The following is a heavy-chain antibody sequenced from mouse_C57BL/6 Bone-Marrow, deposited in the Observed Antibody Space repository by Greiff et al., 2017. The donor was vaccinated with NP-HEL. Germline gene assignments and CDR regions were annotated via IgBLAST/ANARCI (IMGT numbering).Heavy chain of an antibody. CDR2: INYDGSST. J-gene: IGHJ1*03. D-gene: IGHD4-1*01. Sequence: EVQVVESEGGLVQPGSSMKLSCTASGFTFSDYYMAWVRQVPEKGLEWVANINYDGSSTYYLDSLKSRFIISRDNAKNILYLQMSSLKSEDTATDYCARAHWDEGYFDVWGTGTTVTVSS. CDR1: GFTFSDYY. V-gene: IGHV5-16*01. CDR3: ARAHWDEGYFDV.